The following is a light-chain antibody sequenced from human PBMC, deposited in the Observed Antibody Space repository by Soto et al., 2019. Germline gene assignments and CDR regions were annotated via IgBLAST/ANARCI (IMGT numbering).Light chain of an antibody. CDR3: TSYTNRITFEYV. V-gene: IGLV2-14*01. J-gene: IGLJ1*01. Sequence: QTVLTQPASVSGSPGQSNTISCTGTSSDVGGYNSVTWYQQHPGKAPKLMIYEVSNRPSGVSNRFSGSKSGNTASLTISGLQTEDEADYYCTSYTNRITFEYVFGTGTTVTVL. CDR1: SSDVGGYNS. CDR2: EVS.